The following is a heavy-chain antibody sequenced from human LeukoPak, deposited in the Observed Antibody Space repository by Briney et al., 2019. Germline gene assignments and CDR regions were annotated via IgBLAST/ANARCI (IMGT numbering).Heavy chain of an antibody. CDR2: IYPGDSDT. CDR3: AKEGTTVVRRGYGMDV. V-gene: IGHV5-51*01. Sequence: GESLKISCKGSGYSFTSNWIAWGRQMPGKGLEWMGIIYPGDSDTRYSPSFQGQVTISADKSISTTYLQWSSLKASDTAMYYCAKEGTTVVRRGYGMDVWGQGTSVTVSS. J-gene: IGHJ6*02. D-gene: IGHD4-23*01. CDR1: GYSFTSNW.